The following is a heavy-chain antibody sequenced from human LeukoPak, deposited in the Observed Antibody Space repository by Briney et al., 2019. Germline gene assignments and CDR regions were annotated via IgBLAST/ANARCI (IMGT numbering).Heavy chain of an antibody. J-gene: IGHJ4*02. D-gene: IGHD6-19*01. V-gene: IGHV3-21*01. CDR1: GFTFSTYT. CDR2: IDISGTSM. CDR3: ARPSRSGYSTGWPDY. Sequence: GGSLRLSCAASGFTFSTYTMHWVRQAPGKGLEWGSFIDISGTSMYYADSVKGRFTISRDNAKTSLFTQMHSLRAEDTAVYYCARPSRSGYSTGWPDYWGQGNLVTVSS.